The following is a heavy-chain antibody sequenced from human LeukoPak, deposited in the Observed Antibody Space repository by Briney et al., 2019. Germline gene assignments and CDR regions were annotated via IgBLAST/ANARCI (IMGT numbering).Heavy chain of an antibody. Sequence: SETLSLTCAVYGGSLIDYYWSWIRQPPGKGLEWIGEINQGRSTTYNPSLKCRVTISVDTSKSQFFLKLNSVTAADTAVYYCARGPRFTYYYGSGSYQYWGQGALVTVSS. D-gene: IGHD3-10*01. CDR3: ARGPRFTYYYGSGSYQY. CDR2: INQGRST. J-gene: IGHJ4*02. V-gene: IGHV4-34*01. CDR1: GGSLIDYY.